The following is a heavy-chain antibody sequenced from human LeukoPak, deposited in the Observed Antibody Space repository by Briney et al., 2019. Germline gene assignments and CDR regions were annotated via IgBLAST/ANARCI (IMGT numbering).Heavy chain of an antibody. D-gene: IGHD6-19*01. V-gene: IGHV3-7*03. J-gene: IGHJ4*02. CDR3: ARYNSAWKTDDY. Sequence: GGSLRLSCAASGFTFSSYWMTWVRQAPGKGLEWVADIKQDGSDKYYAGSVKGRFTISRDNAKNSLYLQMNSLRAEDTAVYFCARYNSAWKTDDYWGQGTLVTVSS. CDR1: GFTFSSYW. CDR2: IKQDGSDK.